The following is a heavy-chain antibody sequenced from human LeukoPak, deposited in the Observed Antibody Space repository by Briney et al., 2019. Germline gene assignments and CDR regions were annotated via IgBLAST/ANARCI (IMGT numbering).Heavy chain of an antibody. D-gene: IGHD6-6*01. Sequence: PSETLSLTCAVYGGSFSGYYWSWIRQPPGKGLEWIGEINHSGSTNYNPSPKSRVTISVDTSKNQFSLKLSSVTAADTAVYYCARAPVSSIAAGGFGYWGQGTLVTVSS. CDR1: GGSFSGYY. V-gene: IGHV4-34*01. CDR2: INHSGST. J-gene: IGHJ4*02. CDR3: ARAPVSSIAAGGFGY.